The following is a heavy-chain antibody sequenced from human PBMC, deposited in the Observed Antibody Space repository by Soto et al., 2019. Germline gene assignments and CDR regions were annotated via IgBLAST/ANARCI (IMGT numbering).Heavy chain of an antibody. CDR1: GFTLSNYW. Sequence: EVQLVESRGGLVQPGGSLRLSCAASGFTLSNYWMHWVRQSPGRGLLWVSRINSDASDTLYPDSVRGRFTISRDNAKNTLYLQMSSLRAGDTAVYYCARDRPDALPTTDQPMFDLWGQGTLVTVSS. D-gene: IGHD2-2*01. V-gene: IGHV3-74*03. J-gene: IGHJ5*02. CDR2: INSDASDT. CDR3: ARDRPDALPTTDQPMFDL.